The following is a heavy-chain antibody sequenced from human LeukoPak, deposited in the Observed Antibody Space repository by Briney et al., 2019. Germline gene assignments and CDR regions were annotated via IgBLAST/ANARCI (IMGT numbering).Heavy chain of an antibody. D-gene: IGHD7-27*01. J-gene: IGHJ6*03. CDR2: ISGSGNWT. CDR1: GFTFSNYA. Sequence: PGGSLRLSCAATGFTFSNYAMSWVRQAPGKGLEWVSDISGSGNWTYYADSVKGRFTISRDNSKNTQHLQMNSLRAEDTAVYYCAKTALTGDHMDVWGKGTTVTVSS. CDR3: AKTALTGDHMDV. V-gene: IGHV3-23*01.